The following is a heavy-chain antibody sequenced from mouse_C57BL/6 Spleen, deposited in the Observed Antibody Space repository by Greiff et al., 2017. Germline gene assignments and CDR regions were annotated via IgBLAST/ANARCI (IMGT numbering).Heavy chain of an antibody. D-gene: IGHD1-1*01. Sequence: EVKVEESGGGLVKPGGSLKLSCAASGFTFSDYGMHWVRQAPEKGLEWVAYISSGSSTIYYADTVKGRFTISRDNAKNTLFLQMTSLRSEDTAMYYCARSTGVYAMDYWGQGTSVTVSS. J-gene: IGHJ4*01. CDR1: GFTFSDYG. CDR2: ISSGSSTI. V-gene: IGHV5-17*01. CDR3: ARSTGVYAMDY.